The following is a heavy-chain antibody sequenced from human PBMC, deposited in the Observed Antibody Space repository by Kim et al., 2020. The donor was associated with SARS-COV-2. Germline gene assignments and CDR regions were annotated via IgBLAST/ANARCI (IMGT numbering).Heavy chain of an antibody. V-gene: IGHV1-69*01. J-gene: IGHJ5*02. CDR3: ASEGTRGGYYKNWFDP. D-gene: IGHD3-10*01. Sequence: KRQGRVTITADESTSTAYMELSSLRSEDTAVYYCASEGTRGGYYKNWFDPWGQGTLVTVSS.